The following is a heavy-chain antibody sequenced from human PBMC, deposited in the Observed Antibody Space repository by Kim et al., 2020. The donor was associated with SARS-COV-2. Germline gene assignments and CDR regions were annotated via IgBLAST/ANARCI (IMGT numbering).Heavy chain of an antibody. CDR2: FDPEDGET. Sequence: ASVKVSCKVSGYTLTELSMHWVRQAPGKGLEWMGGFDPEDGETIYAQKFQGRVTMTEDTSTDTAYMELSSLRSEDTAVYYCATELPVDASSGYPILFDYWGQGTLVTVSS. D-gene: IGHD3-22*01. CDR3: ATELPVDASSGYPILFDY. V-gene: IGHV1-24*01. J-gene: IGHJ4*02. CDR1: GYTLTELS.